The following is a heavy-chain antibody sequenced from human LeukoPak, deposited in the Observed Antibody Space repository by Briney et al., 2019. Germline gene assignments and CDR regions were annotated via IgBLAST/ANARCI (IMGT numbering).Heavy chain of an antibody. J-gene: IGHJ4*02. CDR1: GMTFSNHW. CDR3: TTGHSDGNEC. CDR2: IKTDGRTT. V-gene: IGHV3-74*01. D-gene: IGHD5-18*01. Sequence: GGSLRLSRAASGMTFSNHWMHWVRQVPGKGLVWVSLIKTDGRTTIYADSVKGRFTISRDNGKSTLYLQMNSLRAEDTAIYYCTTGHSDGNECWGQGTVVTVS.